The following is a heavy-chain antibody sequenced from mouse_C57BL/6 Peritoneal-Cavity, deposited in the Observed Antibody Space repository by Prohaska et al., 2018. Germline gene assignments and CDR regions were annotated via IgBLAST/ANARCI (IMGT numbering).Heavy chain of an antibody. CDR3: ARLLPLAY. J-gene: IGHJ3*01. CDR1: GFTFSDYG. Sequence: GFTFSDYGMQWVRQAPEKGLEWVAYISSGSSTIYYADTVKGRFTISRDNAKNTLFLQMTSLSSEDTAMYYCARLLPLAYWGQGTLVTVSA. V-gene: IGHV5-17*01. CDR2: ISSGSSTI.